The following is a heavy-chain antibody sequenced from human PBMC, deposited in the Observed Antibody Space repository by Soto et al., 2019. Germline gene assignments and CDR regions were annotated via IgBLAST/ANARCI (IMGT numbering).Heavy chain of an antibody. D-gene: IGHD3-10*01. CDR1: GFSFSTYD. J-gene: IGHJ6*02. Sequence: QEQLVESGGAAVQLGWSLGLSCTAPGFSFSTYDMHWVRQAPGVGREWVSAMSFDGSYKHYADSVKGRFTISRDNSENTLYLQMNGLRPEDTAVYFCARGMIRGVVYYGVEVWGQGTTVTVS. CDR3: ARGMIRGVVYYGVEV. CDR2: MSFDGSYK. V-gene: IGHV3-30*03.